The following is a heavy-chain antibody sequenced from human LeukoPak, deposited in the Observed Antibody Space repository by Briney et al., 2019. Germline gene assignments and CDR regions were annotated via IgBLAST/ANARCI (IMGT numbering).Heavy chain of an antibody. CDR1: GFTVSSNY. Sequence: GGSLRLSCAASGFTVSSNYMSWVRQAPGKGLEWVSVIYSGGSTYYADSVKGRFTISRDNSKDTLYLQMNSLRAEDTAVYYCARGSGWYAEYFQHWGQGTPVTVSS. D-gene: IGHD6-19*01. V-gene: IGHV3-53*01. J-gene: IGHJ1*01. CDR3: ARGSGWYAEYFQH. CDR2: IYSGGST.